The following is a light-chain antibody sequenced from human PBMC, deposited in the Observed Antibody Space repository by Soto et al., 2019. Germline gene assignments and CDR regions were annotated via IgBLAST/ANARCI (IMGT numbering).Light chain of an antibody. Sequence: EIVMTQSPATLSVSPGERATLSCRASQSVSSNLAWYQQKPGQAPRLLIYGASTRATGIPARFSGSGSGTEFSLTISSLQSEDFAVYYSQQYNNWPPITFRQGTRLEIK. J-gene: IGKJ5*01. CDR2: GAS. V-gene: IGKV3-15*01. CDR3: QQYNNWPPIT. CDR1: QSVSSN.